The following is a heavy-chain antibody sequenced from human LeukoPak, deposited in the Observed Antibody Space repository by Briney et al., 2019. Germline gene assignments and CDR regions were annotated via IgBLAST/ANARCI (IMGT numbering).Heavy chain of an antibody. CDR3: ARVTEQEVRFYYYYMDV. CDR1: GGSISSHY. V-gene: IGHV4-59*11. Sequence: PSETLSLTCTVSGGSISSHYWSWIRQPPGKGLEWIGYIYYSGSTDYNPSLKSRVTISVDTSKNQFSLKLSSVTAADTAVYYCARVTEQEVRFYYYYMDVWGKGTTVSVSS. J-gene: IGHJ6*03. D-gene: IGHD6-13*01. CDR2: IYYSGST.